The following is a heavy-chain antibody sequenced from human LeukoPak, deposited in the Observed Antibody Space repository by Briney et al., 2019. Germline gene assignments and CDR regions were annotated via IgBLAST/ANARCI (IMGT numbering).Heavy chain of an antibody. CDR1: GYTFTGYY. CDR3: ARDLGEGFGELLGYFDY. Sequence: ASVKVSCKASGYTFTGYYMHWVRQAPGQGLEWMGWINPNSGGTNYAQKFQGRVTMTRDTSISTAYMELSRLRSDDTAVYYCARDLGEGFGELLGYFDYWGQGTLVTVSS. CDR2: INPNSGGT. J-gene: IGHJ4*02. V-gene: IGHV1-2*02. D-gene: IGHD3-10*01.